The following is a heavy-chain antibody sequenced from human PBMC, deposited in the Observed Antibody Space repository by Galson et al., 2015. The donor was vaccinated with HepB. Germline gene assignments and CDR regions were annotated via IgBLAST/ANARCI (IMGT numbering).Heavy chain of an antibody. Sequence: SLRLSCAGSGFTFKTYSMNWVRQAPGKGLEWVSSISRKSNYIYYEDSVKGRFTISRDNAKNSLFLQMNSLRAEDTAVYFCARPPVGDPDSGTPLYYFDSWGQGTLVIVSS. D-gene: IGHD3-10*01. CDR2: ISRKSNYI. CDR3: ARPPVGDPDSGTPLYYFDS. CDR1: GFTFKTYS. V-gene: IGHV3-21*01. J-gene: IGHJ4*02.